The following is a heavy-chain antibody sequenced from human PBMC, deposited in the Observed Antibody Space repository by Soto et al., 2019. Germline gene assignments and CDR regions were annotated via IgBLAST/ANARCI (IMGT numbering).Heavy chain of an antibody. V-gene: IGHV3-9*01. CDR3: AKAGGDGYISTFIDYYYYYGMDV. D-gene: IGHD5-12*01. J-gene: IGHJ6*02. CDR1: GFTFDDYA. Sequence: GGSLRLSCAASGFTFDDYAMHWVRQAPGKGLEWVSGISWNSGSIGYADSVKGRFTISRDNAKNSLYLQMNSLRAEDTALYYCAKAGGDGYISTFIDYYYYYGMDVWGQGTTVTVSS. CDR2: ISWNSGSI.